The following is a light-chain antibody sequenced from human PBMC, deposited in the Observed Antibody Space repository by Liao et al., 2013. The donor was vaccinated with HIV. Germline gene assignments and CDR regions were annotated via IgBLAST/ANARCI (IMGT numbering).Light chain of an antibody. V-gene: IGLV3-1*01. Sequence: SYELTQPPSVSVSPGQTASITCSGDKLENKNVCWYQQKPGQSPVMVIYQDKKRPSGIPERFSGSNSGNTATLTISGTQPMDEADYYCQMWDNSIDGGVFGTGTKVTVL. CDR3: QMWDNSIDGGV. J-gene: IGLJ1*01. CDR2: QDK. CDR1: KLENKN.